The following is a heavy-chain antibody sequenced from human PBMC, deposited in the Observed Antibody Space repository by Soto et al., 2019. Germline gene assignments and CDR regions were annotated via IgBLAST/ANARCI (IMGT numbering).Heavy chain of an antibody. Sequence: QVQLVQSGAEVKKPGASVKVSCKASGYTFASYAISWMRQAPGQGLEWMGWISAYNGNTNYAQKLQGRVTMTTDTSPSTAYMELRSLRSDYTAVYYCARDPPPPDYWGQGTLVTVSS. CDR2: ISAYNGNT. J-gene: IGHJ4*02. CDR1: GYTFASYA. V-gene: IGHV1-18*01. CDR3: ARDPPPPDY.